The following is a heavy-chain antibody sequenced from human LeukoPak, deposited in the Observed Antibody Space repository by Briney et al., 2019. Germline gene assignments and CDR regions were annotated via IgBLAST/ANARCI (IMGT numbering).Heavy chain of an antibody. CDR3: ARDPPASGLSRFEYYYYGMDV. CDR2: IIPILGIA. Sequence: SVKVSCKASGGTFGSYAISWVRQAPGQGLEWMGRIIPILGIANYAQKFQGRVTITADKSTSTAYMELSSLRSEDTAVYYCARDPPASGLSRFEYYYYGMDVWGQGTTVTVSS. CDR1: GGTFGSYA. V-gene: IGHV1-69*04. J-gene: IGHJ6*02. D-gene: IGHD3-3*02.